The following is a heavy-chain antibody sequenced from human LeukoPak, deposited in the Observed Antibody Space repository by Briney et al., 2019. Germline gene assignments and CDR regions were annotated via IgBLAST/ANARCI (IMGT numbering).Heavy chain of an antibody. CDR1: GFTFSSYS. D-gene: IGHD5-12*01. CDR2: ISSSSSYI. J-gene: IGHJ4*02. V-gene: IGHV3-21*01. Sequence: PGGSLRLSCAAPGFTFSSYSMNWVRQAPGKGLEWVSSISSSSSYIYYADSVKGRFTISRDNAKNSLYLQMNSLRAEDTAVYYCARGVVATISPLDYWGQGTLVTVSS. CDR3: ARGVVATISPLDY.